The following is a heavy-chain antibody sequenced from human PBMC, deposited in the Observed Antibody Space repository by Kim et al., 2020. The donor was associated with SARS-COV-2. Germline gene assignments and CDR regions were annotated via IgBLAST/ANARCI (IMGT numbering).Heavy chain of an antibody. D-gene: IGHD2-15*01. Sequence: SETLSLTCTVSGGSISSYYWSWIRQPPGKGLEWIGYIYYSGSTNYNPSLKSRVTISVDTSKNQFSLKLSSVTAADTAVYYCARDGTHCSGGSCYPNLGAFDIWGQGTMVTVSS. V-gene: IGHV4-59*01. J-gene: IGHJ3*02. CDR3: ARDGTHCSGGSCYPNLGAFDI. CDR2: IYYSGST. CDR1: GGSISSYY.